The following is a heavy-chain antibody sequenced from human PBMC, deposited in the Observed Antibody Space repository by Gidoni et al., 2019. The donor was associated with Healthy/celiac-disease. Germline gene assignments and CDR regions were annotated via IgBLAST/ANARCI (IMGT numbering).Heavy chain of an antibody. CDR3: ARVRYSYGYLTRNYFDY. CDR1: GGSFSGYY. Sequence: QVQLQQWGAGLLKPSETLSLTCAVYGGSFSGYYWSWIRQPPGKGLEWIGEINHSGSTNYNPSLKSRVTISVDTSKNQFSLKLSSVTAADTAVYYCARVRYSYGYLTRNYFDYWGQGTLVTVSS. CDR2: INHSGST. D-gene: IGHD5-18*01. V-gene: IGHV4-34*01. J-gene: IGHJ4*02.